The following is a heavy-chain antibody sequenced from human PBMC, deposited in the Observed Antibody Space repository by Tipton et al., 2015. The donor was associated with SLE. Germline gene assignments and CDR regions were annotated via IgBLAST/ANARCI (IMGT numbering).Heavy chain of an antibody. CDR2: IYYTMSA. D-gene: IGHD5-24*01. V-gene: IGHV4-31*03. CDR1: GGSISSADYY. Sequence: TLSLTCTVSGGSISSADYYWSWIRQHPWRGLEWIGYIYYTMSAYYNPSLKSRVIISLDTSKNHFSLKLSSVTAADTAVYYCARDQEMASGENRFDPWGQGTLVTVSS. CDR3: ARDQEMASGENRFDP. J-gene: IGHJ5*02.